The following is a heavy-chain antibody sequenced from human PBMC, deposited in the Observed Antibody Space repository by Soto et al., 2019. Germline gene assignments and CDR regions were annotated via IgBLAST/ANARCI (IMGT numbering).Heavy chain of an antibody. CDR3: AREDAYGVFAS. CDR1: GFTVSSNY. D-gene: IGHD4-17*01. CDR2: IYSGGST. V-gene: IGHV3-66*01. Sequence: EVQLVESGGGLVQPGGSLRLSCAASGFTVSSNYMSWVRQAPGKGLEWVSVIYSGGSTYYADSVKGRFTISRDNSKNTWYLKMNTLRAEDTAVYYCAREDAYGVFASWGQGTLVTVS. J-gene: IGHJ4*02.